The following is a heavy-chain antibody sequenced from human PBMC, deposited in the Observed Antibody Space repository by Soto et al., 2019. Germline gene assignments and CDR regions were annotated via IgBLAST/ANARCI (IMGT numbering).Heavy chain of an antibody. Sequence: GGSLRLSCAASGFTFSSYAMSWVRQAPGKGLEWVSAISGSGGSTYYADSVKGRFTISRDNSKNTLYLQMNSLRAEDTAVYYCAKGGCSGGSCSYYYYYYMDVWGKGTTVTGSS. CDR3: AKGGCSGGSCSYYYYYYMDV. J-gene: IGHJ6*03. CDR2: ISGSGGST. V-gene: IGHV3-23*01. D-gene: IGHD2-15*01. CDR1: GFTFSSYA.